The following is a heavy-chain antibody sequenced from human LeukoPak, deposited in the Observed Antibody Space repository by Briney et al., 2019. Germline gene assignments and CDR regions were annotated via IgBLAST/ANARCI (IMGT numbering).Heavy chain of an antibody. J-gene: IGHJ3*02. CDR1: GFTFSDYY. D-gene: IGHD6-19*01. V-gene: IGHV3-11*04. CDR2: ISSSGSTI. Sequence: PGGSLRLSCAASGFTFSDYYMSWIRQAPGKGLEWVLYISSSGSTIYYADSVKGRFTISRDNAKNSLYLQMNSLRAEDTAVYYCAREEGWYARAFDIWGQGTMVTVSS. CDR3: AREEGWYARAFDI.